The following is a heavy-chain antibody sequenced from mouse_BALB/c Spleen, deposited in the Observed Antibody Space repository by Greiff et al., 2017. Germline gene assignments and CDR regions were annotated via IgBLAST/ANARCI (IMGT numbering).Heavy chain of an antibody. CDR1: GFTFSSFG. J-gene: IGHJ2*01. D-gene: IGHD4-1*01. CDR2: ISSGSSTI. CDR3: ARGLGREYYFDY. Sequence: EVKLVESGGGLVKPGGSRKLSCAASGFTFSSFGMHWVRQAPEKGLEWVAYISSGSSTIYYADTVKGRFTISRDNPKNTLFLQMTSLRSEDTAMYYCARGLGREYYFDYWGQGTTLTVSS. V-gene: IGHV5-17*02.